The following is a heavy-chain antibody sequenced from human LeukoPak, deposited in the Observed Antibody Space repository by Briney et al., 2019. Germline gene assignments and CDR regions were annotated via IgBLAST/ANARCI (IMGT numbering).Heavy chain of an antibody. Sequence: GGSLRLSCAASGFTFSSYAMSWVRQAPGKGLESGSAISGSGGCTYYADSVKGRFTISRDNSKNTLYLQINSLRAEDTAVYYCAARGHETFGAFAIWGQGTMVTVSS. CDR3: AARGHETFGAFAI. CDR1: GFTFSSYA. CDR2: ISGSGGCT. V-gene: IGHV3-23*01. J-gene: IGHJ3*02. D-gene: IGHD3-16*01.